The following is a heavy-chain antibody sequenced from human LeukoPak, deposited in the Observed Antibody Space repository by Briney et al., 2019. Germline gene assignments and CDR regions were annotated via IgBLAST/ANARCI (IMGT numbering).Heavy chain of an antibody. CDR1: GFTFSSYS. D-gene: IGHD1-26*01. Sequence: GGSLRLSCAASGFTFSSYSMNWVRQAPGKGLEWVSSISSSSYIYYADSVKGRFTISSDNAKNSLYLQMNSLRAEDTAVYYCARDPPPTVGRDYFDYWGQGTLVTVSS. CDR3: ARDPPPTVGRDYFDY. V-gene: IGHV3-21*01. J-gene: IGHJ4*02. CDR2: ISSSSYI.